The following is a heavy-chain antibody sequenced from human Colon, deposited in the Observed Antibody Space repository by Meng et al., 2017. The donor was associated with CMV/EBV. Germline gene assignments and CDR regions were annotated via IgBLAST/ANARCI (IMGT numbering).Heavy chain of an antibody. V-gene: IGHV3-11*04. J-gene: IGHJ6*02. D-gene: IGHD6-13*01. CDR1: GFPFSNYY. Sequence: GESLKISCAASGFPFSNYYMSWIRLAPGKGLEWISYISGDGSDLFYGDSVRGRFTISRDNAKNSLFLQMNGLRVEDTAVYYCARDIPPTWYSSSWHDFYYYGLDVWGQGTTVTVSS. CDR2: ISGDGSDL. CDR3: ARDIPPTWYSSSWHDFYYYGLDV.